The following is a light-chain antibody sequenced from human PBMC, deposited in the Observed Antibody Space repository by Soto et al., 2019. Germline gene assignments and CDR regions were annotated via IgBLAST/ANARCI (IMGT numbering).Light chain of an antibody. V-gene: IGLV2-8*01. Sequence: QSALTQPPSASGSPGRSVTISCTGTSSDVGAYNYVSWYQQHPGKAPKLIIYEVNKWPSGVPDRFSGSKSGNTASLTVSGLQAEDEADYYCSSYAGSNNLGVFGTGTKVTVL. CDR3: SSYAGSNNLGV. CDR1: SSDVGAYNY. J-gene: IGLJ1*01. CDR2: EVN.